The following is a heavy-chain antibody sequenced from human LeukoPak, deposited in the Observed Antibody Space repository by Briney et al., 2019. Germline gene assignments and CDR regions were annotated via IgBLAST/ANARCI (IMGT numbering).Heavy chain of an antibody. CDR2: IYHSGST. CDR3: ARLIGPVLRFLEWYEGYSYYFDY. Sequence: SETLSLTCAVSGYSISSGYYWGWIRQPPGKGLEWIGSIYHSGSTYYNPSLKSRVTISVDTSKNQFSLKLSSVTAADTAVYYCARLIGPVLRFLEWYEGYSYYFDYWGPGTLVTVSS. D-gene: IGHD3-3*01. CDR1: GYSISSGYY. J-gene: IGHJ4*02. V-gene: IGHV4-38-2*01.